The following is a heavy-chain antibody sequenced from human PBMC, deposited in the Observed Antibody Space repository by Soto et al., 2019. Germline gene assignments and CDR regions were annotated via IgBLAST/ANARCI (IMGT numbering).Heavy chain of an antibody. J-gene: IGHJ6*02. V-gene: IGHV4-59*01. CDR1: GGSISSYY. D-gene: IGHD3-10*01. Sequence: PSETLSLTCTVSGGSISSYYWSWIRQPPGKGLEWIGYIYYSGSTNYNPSLKSRVTISVDTSKNQFSLKLSSVTAADTAVYYCARDSGGMDVWRQGTTVTVSS. CDR3: ARDSGGMDV. CDR2: IYYSGST.